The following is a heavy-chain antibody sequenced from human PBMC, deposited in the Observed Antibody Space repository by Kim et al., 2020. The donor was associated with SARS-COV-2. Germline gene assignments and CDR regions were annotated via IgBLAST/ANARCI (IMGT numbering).Heavy chain of an antibody. V-gene: IGHV3-21*01. CDR2: ISSSSSYI. J-gene: IGHJ4*02. D-gene: IGHD6-19*01. CDR1: GFTFSSYS. Sequence: GGSLRLSCAASGFTFSSYSMNWVRQAPGKGLEWVSSISSSSSYIYYADSVKGRFTISRDNAKNSLYLQMNSLRAEDTAVYYCARAAPSSGWSGFSLSVKTPFDYWGQGTLVTVSS. CDR3: ARAAPSSGWSGFSLSVKTPFDY.